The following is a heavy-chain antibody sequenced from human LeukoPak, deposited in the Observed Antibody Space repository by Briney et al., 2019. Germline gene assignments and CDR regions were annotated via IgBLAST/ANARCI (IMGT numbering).Heavy chain of an antibody. CDR3: ARGGVYYYDSSGYGHFQH. Sequence: ASVKVSCKASGGTFSSYAISWVRQAPGQGLEWMGGIIPIFGTANYARKFQGRVTITTDESTSTAYMELSSLRSEDTAVYYCARGGVYYYDSSGYGHFQHWGQGTLVTVSS. CDR1: GGTFSSYA. V-gene: IGHV1-69*05. J-gene: IGHJ1*01. CDR2: IIPIFGTA. D-gene: IGHD3-22*01.